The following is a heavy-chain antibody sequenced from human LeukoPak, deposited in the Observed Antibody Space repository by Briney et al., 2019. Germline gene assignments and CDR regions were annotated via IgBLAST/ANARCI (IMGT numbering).Heavy chain of an antibody. V-gene: IGHV4-38-2*02. Sequence: PAETLSLTCTVSGYSISSGYYWGWIRQSPGRVLEWSGSQYHSGSTYYSASLKSRVTISIDTSNNHFSVKLRSVTAADTAVYFCAVWKGSNFDYWGQGTLVTVSS. CDR2: QYHSGST. J-gene: IGHJ4*02. CDR1: GYSISSGYY. D-gene: IGHD3-16*01. CDR3: AVWKGSNFDY.